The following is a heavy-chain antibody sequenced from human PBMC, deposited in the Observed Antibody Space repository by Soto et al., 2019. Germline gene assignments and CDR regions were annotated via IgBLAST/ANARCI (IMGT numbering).Heavy chain of an antibody. V-gene: IGHV3-30*18. D-gene: IGHD4-17*01. CDR1: GFTFSTYG. CDR3: AKDLQSYGDYDYYCYGMDV. CDR2: ISYDGTNK. J-gene: IGHJ6*02. Sequence: QVQLVESGGGEVQPGRSLTISCAASGFTFSTYGMHWVRQTPGKGLEWVAVISYDGTNKFYSDSVKGRLTISRDNFKNTLTLQMNSLRADDTAVYSCAKDLQSYGDYDYYCYGMDVWGLGTRVTVSS.